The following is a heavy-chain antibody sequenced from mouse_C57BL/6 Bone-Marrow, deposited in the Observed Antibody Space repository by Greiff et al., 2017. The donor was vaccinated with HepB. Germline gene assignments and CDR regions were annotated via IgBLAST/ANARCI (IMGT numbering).Heavy chain of an antibody. CDR3: ARHGNYYGSSYYAMDY. Sequence: VQRVESGAELVKPGASVKLSCKASGYTFTEYTIHWVKQRSGQGLEWIGWVYPGSGSIKYNEKFKDKATLTADKSSSTAYMELSKLTYEDSAVYFCARHGNYYGSSYYAMDYWGQGTSVTVSS. V-gene: IGHV1-62-2*01. CDR2: VYPGSGSI. CDR1: GYTFTEYT. J-gene: IGHJ4*01. D-gene: IGHD1-1*01.